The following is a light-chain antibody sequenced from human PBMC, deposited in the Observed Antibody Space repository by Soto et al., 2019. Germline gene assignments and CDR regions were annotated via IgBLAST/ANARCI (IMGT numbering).Light chain of an antibody. Sequence: EIGLTQSPGTLSLSPGERATLSCRASQTVSSSYLAWYQQKPGQAPRLVIYGASSRATDIPDRFSGSGSGTDFTLTISRLEPEDFAVYYCQQYGTSYPFGQGTKLEIK. CDR3: QQYGTSYP. V-gene: IGKV3-20*01. CDR2: GAS. CDR1: QTVSSSY. J-gene: IGKJ2*01.